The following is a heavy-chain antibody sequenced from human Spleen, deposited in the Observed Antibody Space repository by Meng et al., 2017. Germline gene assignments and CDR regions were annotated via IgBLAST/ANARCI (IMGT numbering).Heavy chain of an antibody. J-gene: IGHJ5*02. Sequence: ELLQQGGAGLLKPSGTLSLTCAVSGGSISSSNWWSWVRQPPGKGLEWIGEIYHSGSTNYNPSLKSRVTISVDKSKNQFSLKLSSVTAADTAVYFCAREPGGYGYVWFDPWGQGTLVTVSS. V-gene: IGHV4-4*02. CDR1: GGSISSSNW. D-gene: IGHD5-18*01. CDR2: IYHSGST. CDR3: AREPGGYGYVWFDP.